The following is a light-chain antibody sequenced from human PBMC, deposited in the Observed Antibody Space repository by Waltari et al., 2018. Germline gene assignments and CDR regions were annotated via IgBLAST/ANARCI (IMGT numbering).Light chain of an antibody. CDR1: SDDVGSYNF. J-gene: IGLJ3*02. CDR2: EVT. V-gene: IGLV2-23*02. CDR3: CSYAGGATWV. Sequence: QSALTQPASVSGSAGQSITISCTGTSDDVGSYNFVSWYQQNPGKAPLLRISEVTKRPSGGYSRLSGSKAGIKDSLTISWLQTEDEADYYCCSYAGGATWVFGGGTKLTVL.